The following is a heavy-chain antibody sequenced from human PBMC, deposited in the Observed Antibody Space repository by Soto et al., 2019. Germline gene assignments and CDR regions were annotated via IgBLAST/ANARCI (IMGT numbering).Heavy chain of an antibody. D-gene: IGHD6-6*01. J-gene: IGHJ6*02. V-gene: IGHV5-51*01. CDR2: IYPGDSDT. CDR3: ARNRSFTLGFYYDGMDV. Sequence: GESLKISCQGSGYSFASYWIGWVRQMPGKDLEWMGIIYPGDSDTRYSPSFQGQVTISADKSLRTAYLQWTSLKASDTALYYCARNRSFTLGFYYDGMDVWGQGTTVTVYS. CDR1: GYSFASYW.